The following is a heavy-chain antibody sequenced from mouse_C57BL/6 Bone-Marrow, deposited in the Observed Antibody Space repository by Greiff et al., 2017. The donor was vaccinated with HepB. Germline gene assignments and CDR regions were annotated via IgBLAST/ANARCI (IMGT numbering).Heavy chain of an antibody. CDR2: ISSGSSTI. V-gene: IGHV5-17*01. Sequence: EVHLVESGGGLVKPGGSLKLSCAASGFTFSDYGMHWVRQAPEKGLEWVAYISSGSSTIYYADTVKGRFTISRDNAKNTLFLQMTSLRSEDTAMYYCARDIYYDYDYAMDYWGQGTSVTVSS. D-gene: IGHD2-4*01. CDR1: GFTFSDYG. J-gene: IGHJ4*01. CDR3: ARDIYYDYDYAMDY.